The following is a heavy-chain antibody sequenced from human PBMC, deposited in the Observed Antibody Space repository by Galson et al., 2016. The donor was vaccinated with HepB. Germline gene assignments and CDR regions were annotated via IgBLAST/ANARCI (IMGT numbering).Heavy chain of an antibody. Sequence: SVKVSCKASGYTFIRYAMHWVRQAPGQRLEWMGWINGGNGNAKYSPRYQGRVSIIRDTSASTGYMELSSLRSEDTAVYYCARGIAVAGTGGKLDYWGQGTLVTVSS. CDR3: ARGIAVAGTGGKLDY. CDR1: GYTFIRYA. D-gene: IGHD6-19*01. CDR2: INGGNGNA. J-gene: IGHJ4*02. V-gene: IGHV1-3*01.